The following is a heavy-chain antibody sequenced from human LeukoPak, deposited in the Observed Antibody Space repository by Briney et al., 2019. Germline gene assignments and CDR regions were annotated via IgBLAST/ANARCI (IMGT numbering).Heavy chain of an antibody. CDR3: ARGFLGGTDQYFDS. V-gene: IGHV3-23*01. Sequence: PGGSLRLSCAASGFTFSTYAMNWVRQAPAKGLEWVSTIGGGGPTTDYADSVKDRFTISRDNSKNTLYLQMNSLRAEDTAVYFCARGFLGGTDQYFDSWGQGTLVIVSS. CDR1: GFTFSTYA. D-gene: IGHD6-19*01. J-gene: IGHJ4*02. CDR2: IGGGGPTT.